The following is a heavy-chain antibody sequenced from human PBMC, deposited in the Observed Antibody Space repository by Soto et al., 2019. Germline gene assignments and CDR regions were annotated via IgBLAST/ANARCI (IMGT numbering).Heavy chain of an antibody. V-gene: IGHV3-74*01. D-gene: IGHD2-15*01. Sequence: EVQLVESGGGLVQPGGSLRLSCAASGSTFSSYWMHWVRQAPGKGLVWVSRINSDGSSSSYADSVKGRFTISRDNAKNTLYLQMNSLRAEDTAVYYCAREVVVAATPSYYYGMDVWGQGTTVTVSS. J-gene: IGHJ6*02. CDR2: INSDGSSS. CDR1: GSTFSSYW. CDR3: AREVVVAATPSYYYGMDV.